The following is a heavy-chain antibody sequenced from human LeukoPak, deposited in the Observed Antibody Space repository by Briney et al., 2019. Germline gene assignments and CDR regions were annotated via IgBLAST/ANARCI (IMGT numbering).Heavy chain of an antibody. CDR2: ISSDGGTT. V-gene: IGHV3-64D*06. J-gene: IGHJ4*02. CDR3: VGRYCSSTSCPYYFDY. CDR1: GFIFNNYA. Sequence: PGGSLRLSCSASGFIFNNYAMQWVRQAAGKGLDYISAISSDGGTTYYADSVKGRFTISRDNSKNTLYLQMSSLRAEDTAVYYCVGRYCSSTSCPYYFDYWGQGTLVTVSS. D-gene: IGHD2-2*01.